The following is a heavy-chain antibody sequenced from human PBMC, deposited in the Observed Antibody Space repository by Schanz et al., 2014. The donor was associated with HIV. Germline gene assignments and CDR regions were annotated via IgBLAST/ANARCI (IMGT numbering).Heavy chain of an antibody. V-gene: IGHV1-2*02. D-gene: IGHD6-13*01. J-gene: IGHJ3*02. Sequence: QAQLVQSGAEVSEPGASVKVTCKASGYTFTAYYIHWVRQAPGQGLEWMGWINPNSGGTNSAQKFQGRVTMSMDTSISTAYMEVRSLRSDDTALYFCARDLVDSSTWYDAFDIWGQGTKVTVSS. CDR3: ARDLVDSSTWYDAFDI. CDR1: GYTFTAYY. CDR2: INPNSGGT.